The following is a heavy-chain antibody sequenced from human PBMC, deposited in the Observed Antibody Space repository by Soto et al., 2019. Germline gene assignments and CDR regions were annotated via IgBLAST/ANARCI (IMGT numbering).Heavy chain of an antibody. D-gene: IGHD3-10*01. CDR3: ARDRTYCGSGNNGFEP. V-gene: IGHV1-69*13. CDR1: GGTFSSYA. Sequence: SVKVSCKASGGTFSSYAISWVGQAAGQGREWMGGIIPIFGTANYAQKFQGRVTITADESTSTAYMELSSLRSEDTAVYYCARDRTYCGSGNNGFEPWGQGTLVTVSS. CDR2: IIPIFGTA. J-gene: IGHJ5*02.